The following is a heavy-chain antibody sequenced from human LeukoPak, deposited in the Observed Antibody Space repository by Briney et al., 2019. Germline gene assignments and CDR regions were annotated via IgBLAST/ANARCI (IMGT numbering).Heavy chain of an antibody. J-gene: IGHJ6*02. D-gene: IGHD1-26*01. CDR3: ARGRRSGSYSGYYYYGMDV. Sequence: ASVKVSCTASGYPVTSYDINSVRQASGQGLEWMGWLNPNSGNTGYAQKYQGRVTMTRNTSISTAYMELSSLRSEDTAVYYCARGRRSGSYSGYYYYGMDVWGQGTTVTVSS. CDR1: GYPVTSYD. CDR2: LNPNSGNT. V-gene: IGHV1-8*01.